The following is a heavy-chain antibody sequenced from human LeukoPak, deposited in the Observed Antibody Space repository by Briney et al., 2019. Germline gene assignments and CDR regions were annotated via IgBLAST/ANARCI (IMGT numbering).Heavy chain of an antibody. Sequence: SETLCLTCTVSGGSISSSSYYWGWIRQPPGKGLEWIGSIYYSGSTYYNPSLKSRVTISVDTSKNQFSLKPSSVTAADTAVYYCAREDGMSRIDYWGQGTLVTVSS. CDR3: AREDGMSRIDY. D-gene: IGHD5-24*01. J-gene: IGHJ4*02. CDR1: GGSISSSSYY. CDR2: IYYSGST. V-gene: IGHV4-39*07.